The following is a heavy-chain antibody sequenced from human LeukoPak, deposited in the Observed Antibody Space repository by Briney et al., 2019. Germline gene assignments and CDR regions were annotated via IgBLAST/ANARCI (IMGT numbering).Heavy chain of an antibody. Sequence: SETLSLTCSVSGXSVSSYYWSWIRQSPGKGLEWIGYIHNSGRTNYNPSLKSRVTGFVDTSKNQVSLRLSSVTAADTAVYYCARHGTISSESYFDYWGQGALVTVSS. V-gene: IGHV4-59*08. CDR1: GXSVSSYY. J-gene: IGHJ4*02. D-gene: IGHD1-14*01. CDR3: ARHGTISSESYFDY. CDR2: IHNSGRT.